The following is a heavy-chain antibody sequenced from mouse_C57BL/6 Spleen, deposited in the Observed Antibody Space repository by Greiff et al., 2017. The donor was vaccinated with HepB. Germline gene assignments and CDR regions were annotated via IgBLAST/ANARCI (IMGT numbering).Heavy chain of an antibody. CDR3: ARRGYYSNYAWYFDV. CDR1: GYAFSSSW. Sequence: QVQLQQSGPELVKPGASVKISCTASGYAFSSSWMNWVKQRPGKGLEWIGRIYPGDGDTNYNGKFKGKATLTADKSSSTAYMQLSSLTSEDSAVYYYARRGYYSNYAWYFDVWGTGTTVTVSS. V-gene: IGHV1-82*01. CDR2: IYPGDGDT. D-gene: IGHD2-5*01. J-gene: IGHJ1*03.